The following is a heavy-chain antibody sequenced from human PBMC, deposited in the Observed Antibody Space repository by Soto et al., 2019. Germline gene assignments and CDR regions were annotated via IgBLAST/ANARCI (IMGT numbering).Heavy chain of an antibody. V-gene: IGHV1-2*04. Sequence: GASVKVSCKASGYTFTGYYMHWVRQAPGQGLEWMGWINPNSGGTNYAQKFQGWVTMTRDTSISTAYMELSRLRSDDTAVYHCARGDNYYGSGSYPRLRRYGMDVWGQGTTVTVSS. CDR1: GYTFTGYY. CDR3: ARGDNYYGSGSYPRLRRYGMDV. J-gene: IGHJ6*02. D-gene: IGHD3-10*01. CDR2: INPNSGGT.